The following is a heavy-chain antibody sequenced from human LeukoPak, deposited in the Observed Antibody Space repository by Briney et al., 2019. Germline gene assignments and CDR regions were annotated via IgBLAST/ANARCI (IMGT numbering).Heavy chain of an antibody. Sequence: GGSLRLSCAASGFTFSSYWMHWVRQAPGKGLVWVSRINSDGSTTSYADSVRGRFSISRDNAKNTLYLQMNSLTAEDTAVYYCARGGGAAAAHNWFDPWGQGTLSPSPQ. V-gene: IGHV3-74*01. CDR2: INSDGSTT. J-gene: IGHJ5*02. CDR3: ARGGGAAAAHNWFDP. D-gene: IGHD6-13*01. CDR1: GFTFSSYW.